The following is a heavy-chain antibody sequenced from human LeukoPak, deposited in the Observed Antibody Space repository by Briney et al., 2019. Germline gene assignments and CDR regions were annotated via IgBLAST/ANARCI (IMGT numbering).Heavy chain of an antibody. CDR3: ATKRGYSGYAEDHDAFDI. Sequence: PSETLSLTCTVSGGSISSYYWSWIRQPPGKGLEWIGYIYYSGSTNYNPSLKSRVTISVDTSKNQFSLKLSSVTAADTAVYYCATKRGYSGYAEDHDAFDIWGQGTMVTVSS. D-gene: IGHD5-12*01. CDR1: GGSISSYY. CDR2: IYYSGST. V-gene: IGHV4-59*01. J-gene: IGHJ3*02.